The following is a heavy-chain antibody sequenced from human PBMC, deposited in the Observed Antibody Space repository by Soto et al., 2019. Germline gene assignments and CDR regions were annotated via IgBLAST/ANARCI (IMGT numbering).Heavy chain of an antibody. CDR3: ARELGAADKWEGRFWFDP. V-gene: IGHV1-46*01. J-gene: IGHJ5*02. CDR2: INAAGGRT. Sequence: ASVKVSCKTSGYAFTMFYMSWVRQAPGQGLEWMGTINAAGGRTTYAQNFQGRLTMTSDTSTGTIYMELSSLKSDDTAVYYCARELGAADKWEGRFWFDPGGQGDLVTVSS. D-gene: IGHD1-26*01. CDR1: GYAFTMFY.